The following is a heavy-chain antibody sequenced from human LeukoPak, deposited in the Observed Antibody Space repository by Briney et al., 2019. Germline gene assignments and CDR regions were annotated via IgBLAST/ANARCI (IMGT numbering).Heavy chain of an antibody. Sequence: SETLSLTCTVSGGSISSSSYYWGWIRQPPGKGLEWIGSIYYSGSTYYNPSLKSRVTISVDTSKNQFSLKLSSVTAADTAVYYCAREAYSSSWYAWGYWGQGTLVTVSS. D-gene: IGHD6-13*01. CDR1: GGSISSSSYY. CDR3: AREAYSSSWYAWGY. CDR2: IYYSGST. J-gene: IGHJ4*02. V-gene: IGHV4-39*07.